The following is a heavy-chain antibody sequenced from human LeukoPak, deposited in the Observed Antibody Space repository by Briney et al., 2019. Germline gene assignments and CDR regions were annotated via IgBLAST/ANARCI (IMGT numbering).Heavy chain of an antibody. V-gene: IGHV3-53*01. CDR2: IYSGGST. CDR1: GFTVSYSY. CDR3: ARDQGYGDFLGI. D-gene: IGHD4-17*01. Sequence: PGGSLSHSCSGSGFTVSYSYMSWVRQAPGKGLEWVSIIYSGGSTYYADSVKGRSTISRDNSRNTLYLQMSSLRAEDTAIYYCARDQGYGDFLGIWGQGTLVTVSS. J-gene: IGHJ4*02.